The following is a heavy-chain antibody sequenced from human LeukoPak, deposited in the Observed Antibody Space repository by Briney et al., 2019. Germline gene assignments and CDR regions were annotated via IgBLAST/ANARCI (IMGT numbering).Heavy chain of an antibody. J-gene: IGHJ6*02. D-gene: IGHD6-13*01. CDR2: INHSGST. CDR1: GGSFSGYY. Sequence: SETLSLTCAVYGGSFSGYYCSWIRQPPGKELEWIGEINHSGSTNYNPSLKSRVTISVDTSKNQFSLKLSSVTAADTAVYYCARAGSSSFYGMDVWGQGTTVTVSS. V-gene: IGHV4-34*01. CDR3: ARAGSSSFYGMDV.